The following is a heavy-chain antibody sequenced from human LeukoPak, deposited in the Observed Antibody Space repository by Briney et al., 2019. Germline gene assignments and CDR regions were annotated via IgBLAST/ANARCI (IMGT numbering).Heavy chain of an antibody. Sequence: ASVKVSCKASGYTFTSYDINWVRQATGQGLEWMGWMNPNSGNTDYAQKFQGRVTMTRNTSISTAYMELSSLRSEDTAVYYCARNHDFWSGYFGWFDPWGQGTLVTVSS. D-gene: IGHD3-3*01. CDR2: MNPNSGNT. J-gene: IGHJ5*02. CDR1: GYTFTSYD. V-gene: IGHV1-8*01. CDR3: ARNHDFWSGYFGWFDP.